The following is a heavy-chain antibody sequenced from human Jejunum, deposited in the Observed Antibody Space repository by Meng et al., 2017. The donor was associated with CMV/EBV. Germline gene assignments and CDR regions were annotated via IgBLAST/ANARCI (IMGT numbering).Heavy chain of an antibody. CDR1: FYSFSAYV. D-gene: IGHD4-11*01. CDR3: ARSRVSYSSSSASNY. Sequence: SFYSFSAYVISLVHPAPWRRLWFMELIGGYHSHTNSAPQFQGRVTLTTDLSTSTAYMDLRSLRFDDTAVYYCARSRVSYSSSSASNYWGQGTLVTVSS. V-gene: IGHV1-18*01. CDR2: IGGYHSHT. J-gene: IGHJ4*02.